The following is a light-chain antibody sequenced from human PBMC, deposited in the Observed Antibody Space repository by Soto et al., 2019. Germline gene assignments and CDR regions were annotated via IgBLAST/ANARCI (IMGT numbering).Light chain of an antibody. Sequence: EMVMTQSPATLSVSPGEGATVSCRASQSVDNSLAWYQQKPGQAPRLLMYGASTRATGIPARFSGSGYGTEFTLTISSLQSEDFAVYYCQQYNIWPRTFGQGTKVEIK. J-gene: IGKJ1*01. CDR1: QSVDNS. V-gene: IGKV3-15*01. CDR3: QQYNIWPRT. CDR2: GAS.